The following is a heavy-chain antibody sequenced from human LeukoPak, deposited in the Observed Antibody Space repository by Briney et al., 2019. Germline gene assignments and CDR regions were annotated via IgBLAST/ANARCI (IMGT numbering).Heavy chain of an antibody. D-gene: IGHD3-22*01. CDR2: IMQDGGEK. V-gene: IGHV3-7*04. Sequence: QPGGSLRLSCAASGFTFNTYSMNWVRQGPRKGLEWVANIMQDGGEKNYVDSVKGRFTIFRDNAKNALFLQMNSLRAEDTAVYYCARGTPAYSYGSSAYHYDYFEYWGQGILVTVSS. CDR1: GFTFNTYS. CDR3: ARGTPAYSYGSSAYHYDYFEY. J-gene: IGHJ4*02.